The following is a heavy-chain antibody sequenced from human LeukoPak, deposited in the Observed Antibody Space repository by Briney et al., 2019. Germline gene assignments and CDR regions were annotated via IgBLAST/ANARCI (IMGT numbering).Heavy chain of an antibody. J-gene: IGHJ3*02. Sequence: SETLSLTCTVSGGSISSGDYYWSWIRQPPGKGLEWIGDIYYSGSTYYNPSLKSRVTISVDTSKNQFSLKLSSVTAADTAVYYCARAPTLAFGGVLAFDIWGQGTMVTVSS. CDR2: IYYSGST. CDR1: GGSISSGDYY. CDR3: ARAPTLAFGGVLAFDI. D-gene: IGHD3-16*01. V-gene: IGHV4-30-4*01.